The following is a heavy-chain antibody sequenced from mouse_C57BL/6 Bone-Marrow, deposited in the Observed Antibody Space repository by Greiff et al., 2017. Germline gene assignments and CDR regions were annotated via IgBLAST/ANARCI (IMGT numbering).Heavy chain of an antibody. D-gene: IGHD1-1*01. CDR1: GFTFSSYG. Sequence: EVKLVESGGDLVKPGGSLKLSCAASGFTFSSYGMSWVRQTPDKRLEWVATISSGGSYTYYPDSVKGRFTISRDNAKNTLYLQMSSLKSEDTAMYYCASYYGSSFAWFAYWGQGTLVTVSA. J-gene: IGHJ3*01. CDR3: ASYYGSSFAWFAY. V-gene: IGHV5-6*02. CDR2: ISSGGSYT.